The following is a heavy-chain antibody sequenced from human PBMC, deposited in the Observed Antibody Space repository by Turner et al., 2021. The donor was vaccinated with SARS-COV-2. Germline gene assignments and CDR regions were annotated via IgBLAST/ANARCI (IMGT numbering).Heavy chain of an antibody. V-gene: IGHV4-39*01. CDR1: GGSISSSSYY. CDR3: ARLMDTAMDYYGMDV. J-gene: IGHJ6*02. Sequence: QLQLQASGPGLVKPSETLSLTGTVSGGSISSSSYYWGWFRQPPGKGLEWIGNIFYSGSTYYNPSLKSRVTISVDTSKNQFSLKLSSVTAADAAVYYCARLMDTAMDYYGMDVWGQGTTVTVSS. D-gene: IGHD5-18*01. CDR2: IFYSGST.